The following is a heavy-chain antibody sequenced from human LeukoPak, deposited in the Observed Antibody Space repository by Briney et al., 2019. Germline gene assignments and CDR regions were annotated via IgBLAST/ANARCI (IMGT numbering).Heavy chain of an antibody. Sequence: PGGSLRLSCAASGFTFSSYGMHWVRQAPGKGLEWVAVISYDGSNKYYADSVKGRFTISRDNAKNSLYLQINSLRAEDTAVFYCARGWDTYYDFGGGQGTLVTVSS. CDR3: ARGWDTYYDFG. J-gene: IGHJ4*02. V-gene: IGHV3-30*03. CDR1: GFTFSSYG. D-gene: IGHD3-3*01. CDR2: ISYDGSNK.